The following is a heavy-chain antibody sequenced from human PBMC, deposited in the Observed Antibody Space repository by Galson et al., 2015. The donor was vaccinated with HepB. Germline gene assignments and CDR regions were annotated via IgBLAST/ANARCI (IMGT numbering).Heavy chain of an antibody. D-gene: IGHD6-19*01. CDR2: IKQDGSEK. CDR1: GFTFSSYW. V-gene: IGHV3-7*03. CDR3: ARDGAFEAVAGFDY. J-gene: IGHJ4*02. Sequence: SLRLSCAASGFTFSSYWMSWVRQAPGKGLEWVANIKQDGSEKYYVDSVKGRFTISRDNAKNSLYLQMNSLRAEDTAVYYCARDGAFEAVAGFDYWGQGTLVTVSS.